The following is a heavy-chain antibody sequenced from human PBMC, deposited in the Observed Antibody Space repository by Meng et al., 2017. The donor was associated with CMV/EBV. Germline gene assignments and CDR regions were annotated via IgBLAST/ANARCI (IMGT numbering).Heavy chain of an antibody. D-gene: IGHD6-13*01. CDR3: ARGRSGTGRRRIAAAGWFDP. J-gene: IGHJ5*02. CDR2: INHSGST. Sequence: SETLSLTCAVHGGSFSGYYWSWIRQPPGKGLEWIGEINHSGSTNYNPSLKSRVTISVDTSKNQFSLKLSSVTAADTAVYYCARGRSGTGRRRIAAAGWFDPWGQGTLVTVSS. CDR1: GGSFSGYY. V-gene: IGHV4-34*01.